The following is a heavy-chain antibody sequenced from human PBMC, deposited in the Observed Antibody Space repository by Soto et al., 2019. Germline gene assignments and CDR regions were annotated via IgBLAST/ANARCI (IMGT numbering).Heavy chain of an antibody. CDR2: INPKFGDT. J-gene: IGHJ6*02. D-gene: IGHD3-10*02. CDR1: GYTFTAYY. Sequence: QVQLVQSGAEVKEPGDSVRVSCVASGYTFTAYYIHWVRQAPGQGLEWMGWINPKFGDTTYAQDFQGRVSMTRDMSISTVYTELSSLTSDDTAIYYCARNMDYYYGRGSGNGHRVCGQGTKVPVFS. V-gene: IGHV1-2*02. CDR3: ARNMDYYYGRGSGNGHRV.